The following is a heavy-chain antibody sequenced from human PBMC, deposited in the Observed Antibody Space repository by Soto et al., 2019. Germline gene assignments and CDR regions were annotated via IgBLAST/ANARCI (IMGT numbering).Heavy chain of an antibody. CDR1: GYTFTSYG. D-gene: IGHD6-13*01. CDR3: ARGVRFGIAAARSRYNWFDP. CDR2: ISAYNGNT. V-gene: IGHV1-18*01. Sequence: QVQLVQSGAEVKKPGASVKVSCKASGYTFTSYGISWVRQAPGQGLEWMGWISAYNGNTNYAQKLQGRVTMTTDTSTSTAYMELRSRRSDDTAVYYCARGVRFGIAAARSRYNWFDPWGQGTLVTVSS. J-gene: IGHJ5*02.